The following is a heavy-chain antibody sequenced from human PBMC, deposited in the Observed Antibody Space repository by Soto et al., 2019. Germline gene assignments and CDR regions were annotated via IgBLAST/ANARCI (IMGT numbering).Heavy chain of an antibody. CDR3: ARNSSGYYYFDY. V-gene: IGHV1-69*06. D-gene: IGHD3-22*01. CDR1: GGTFSSYA. J-gene: IGHJ4*02. CDR2: IIPIFGTA. Sequence: ASVKVSCKASGGTFSSYAIIWVRQAPGQGLEWMGGIIPIFGTANYAQKFQGRVTITADKSTSTAYMELSSLRSEDTAVYYCARNSSGYYYFDYWGQGTLVTVSS.